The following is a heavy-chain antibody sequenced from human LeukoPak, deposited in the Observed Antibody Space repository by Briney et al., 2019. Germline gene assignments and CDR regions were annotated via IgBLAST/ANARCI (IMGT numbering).Heavy chain of an antibody. D-gene: IGHD2-15*01. J-gene: IGHJ3*02. CDR1: GYTFTSYA. CDR2: INTNTGNP. Sequence: ASVKVSCKASGYTFTSYAMNWVRQAPGQGLEWMGWINTNTGNPTYAQGFTGRFVFSLDTSVSTAYLQISSLKAEDTAVYYCARGDLGVVVAATRRNAFDIWGKGTTVTVSS. V-gene: IGHV7-4-1*02. CDR3: ARGDLGVVVAATRRNAFDI.